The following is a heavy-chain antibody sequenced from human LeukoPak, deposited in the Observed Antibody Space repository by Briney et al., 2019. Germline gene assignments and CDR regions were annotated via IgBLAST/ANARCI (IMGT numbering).Heavy chain of an antibody. CDR2: MNPNSGNT. J-gene: IGHJ4*02. V-gene: IGHV1-8*01. CDR1: GYTLTSYD. Sequence: GASVKVSCKASGYTLTSYDINWVRQATGQGLEWMGWMNPNSGNTGYAQKFQGRVTMTRNTSISTAYMELSSLRSEDTAVYYCARADFWSGYAIDYWGQGTLVTVSS. D-gene: IGHD3-3*01. CDR3: ARADFWSGYAIDY.